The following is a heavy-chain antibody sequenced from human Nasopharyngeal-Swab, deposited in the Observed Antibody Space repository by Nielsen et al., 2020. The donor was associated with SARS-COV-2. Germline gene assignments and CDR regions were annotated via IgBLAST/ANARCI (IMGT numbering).Heavy chain of an antibody. J-gene: IGHJ6*03. CDR2: IGTAGDT. Sequence: SLNISCAASGFTFSSYDMHWVRQATGIGLEWVSAIGTAGDTYYPGSVKGRFTISRENAKNSLYLQMNSLRAGDTAVYYCARGDSSSWNYYYYYYMDVWGKGTTVTVSS. V-gene: IGHV3-13*01. CDR3: ARGDSSSWNYYYYYYMDV. D-gene: IGHD6-13*01. CDR1: GFTFSSYD.